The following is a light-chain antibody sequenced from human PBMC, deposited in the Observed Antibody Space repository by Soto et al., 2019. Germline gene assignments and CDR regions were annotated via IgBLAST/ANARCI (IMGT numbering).Light chain of an antibody. V-gene: IGKV3-20*01. J-gene: IGKJ1*01. CDR3: QQYGSSRWT. CDR2: GAS. Sequence: PGERATLSCRASPSVTNYLAWYQQKPGQPPRLLIYGASSRATGIPDRFSGSGSGADFTLTISGLEPEDFAVYYCQQYGSSRWTFGQGTKVDIK. CDR1: PSVTNY.